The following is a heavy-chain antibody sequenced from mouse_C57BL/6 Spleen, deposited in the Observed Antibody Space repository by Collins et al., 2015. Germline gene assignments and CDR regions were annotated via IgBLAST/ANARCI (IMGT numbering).Heavy chain of an antibody. CDR2: INTETGEP. CDR3: ATMITTGFAY. D-gene: IGHD2-4*01. J-gene: IGHJ3*01. V-gene: IGHV9-2-1*01. Sequence: QIQLVQSGPELKKPGETVKISCKASGYTFTDYSMHWVKQAPGKGLKWMGWINTETGEPTYADDFKGRFAFSLETSASTAYLQINNLKNEDTATYFCATMITTGFAYWGQGTLVTVSA. CDR1: GYTFTDYS.